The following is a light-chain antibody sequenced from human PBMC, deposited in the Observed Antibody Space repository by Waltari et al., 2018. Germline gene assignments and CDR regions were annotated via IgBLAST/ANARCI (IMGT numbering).Light chain of an antibody. CDR2: DVS. CDR3: SSYTNTNTIV. V-gene: IGLV2-14*03. CDR1: SNDVGVYNY. J-gene: IGLJ2*01. Sequence: QSALTQPASVSGSPGQSITLSCTGTSNDVGVYNYVSWYQHLPGKAPKLIIYDVSRWPSGVSSRFSGSKSGNTASLTISGLQAEDEADYYCSSYTNTNTIVFGGGTKVTVL.